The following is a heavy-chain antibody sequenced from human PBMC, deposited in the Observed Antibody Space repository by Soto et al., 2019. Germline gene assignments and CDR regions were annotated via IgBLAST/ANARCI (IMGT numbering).Heavy chain of an antibody. J-gene: IGHJ5*02. D-gene: IGHD3-22*01. CDR1: NGTISGSSYY. V-gene: IGHV4-61*05. CDR2: IYYSGST. CDR3: ARTYYYDSPWFDP. Sequence: PSETLSLTCSVSNGTISGSSYYWSWIRQPPGKGLEWIGYIYYSGSTNYNPSLKSRVTISVDTSKNQFSLKLSSVTAADTAVYYCARTYYYDSPWFDPWGQGTLVTISS.